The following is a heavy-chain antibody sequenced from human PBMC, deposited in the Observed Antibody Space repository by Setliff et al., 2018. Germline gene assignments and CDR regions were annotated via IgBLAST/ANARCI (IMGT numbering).Heavy chain of an antibody. Sequence: ASVKVSCKASGYTFASYGISWVRQAPGQGLEWMGWISAYNGNTNYAQKLQGRVTMTTDTSTSTAYMELRSLRSDDTAVYYCARELRPGPQAKYYYDSSGYSPFDIWGQGTMVTVSS. CDR1: GYTFASYG. CDR2: ISAYNGNT. CDR3: ARELRPGPQAKYYYDSSGYSPFDI. D-gene: IGHD3-22*01. V-gene: IGHV1-18*01. J-gene: IGHJ3*02.